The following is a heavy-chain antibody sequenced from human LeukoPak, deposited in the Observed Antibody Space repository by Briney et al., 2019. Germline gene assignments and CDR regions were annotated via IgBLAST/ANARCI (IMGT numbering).Heavy chain of an antibody. CDR2: ISSSSSTI. CDR1: GFTFSSSS. Sequence: QPGGSLRLSRAASGFTFSSSSMNWVRQAPGKGLEWVSYISSSSSTIYYADSVKGRFTISRHISKNMVNLQMDSLRPEDTAVYYCASGPTYDYVRVLLYWGQGTLVTVSS. J-gene: IGHJ4*02. V-gene: IGHV3-48*01. CDR3: ASGPTYDYVRVLLY. D-gene: IGHD3-16*01.